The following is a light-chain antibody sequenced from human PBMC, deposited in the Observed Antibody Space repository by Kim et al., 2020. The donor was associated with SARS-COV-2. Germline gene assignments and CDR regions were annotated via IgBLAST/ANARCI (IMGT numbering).Light chain of an antibody. CDR1: QVISSW. Sequence: DIQMTQSPSSVSASVGDRITITCRASQVISSWLAWYQQKPGKTPKLLIYAASSLQSGVPSRFSGSGSGIDFTFTISSLQPEDFATYYCQQSNSFPVTFGGGTKVDIK. CDR2: AAS. CDR3: QQSNSFPVT. J-gene: IGKJ4*01. V-gene: IGKV1D-12*01.